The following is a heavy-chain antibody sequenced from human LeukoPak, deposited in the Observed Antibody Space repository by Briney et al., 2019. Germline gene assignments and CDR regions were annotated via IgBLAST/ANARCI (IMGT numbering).Heavy chain of an antibody. CDR2: ISGNGGET. CDR3: TGDYYDSSGYYYH. V-gene: IGHV3-23*01. Sequence: GGSLRLSCAASGFTFSNYGMNWVRQAPGKGLEWVSTISGNGGETYHADSVKGRFTISRDNSKNTLYLQMNSLRAEDTAVYYATGDYYDSSGYYYHWGQGTLVTVSS. CDR1: GFTFSNYG. J-gene: IGHJ5*02. D-gene: IGHD3-22*01.